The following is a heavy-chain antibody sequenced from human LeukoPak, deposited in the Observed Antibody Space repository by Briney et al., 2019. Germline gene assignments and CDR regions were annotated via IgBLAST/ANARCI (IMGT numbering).Heavy chain of an antibody. D-gene: IGHD2-2*02. CDR2: IYTSGST. CDR1: GGSISSYY. Sequence: SETLSLTCTVSGGSISSYYWSWIRQPAGKGLEWIGRIYTSGSTNYNPSLKSRVTMSVDTSKNQFSLKLSSVTAADTAVYYCARDCSSTSCYRGYYGMDVWGQGTTVTVSS. CDR3: ARDCSSTSCYRGYYGMDV. V-gene: IGHV4-4*07. J-gene: IGHJ6*02.